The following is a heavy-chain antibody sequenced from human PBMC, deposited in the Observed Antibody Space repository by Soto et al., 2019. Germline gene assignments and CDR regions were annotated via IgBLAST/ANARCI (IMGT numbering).Heavy chain of an antibody. V-gene: IGHV3-48*01. CDR2: ISSSSSTI. CDR1: GFTFSSYS. Sequence: PGGSLRLSCAASGFTFSSYSMNWVRQAPGKGLEWVSYISSSSSTIYYADSVKGRFTISRDNAKNSLYLQMNSLRAEDTAVYYCARGRRRNSDPWGQGTLVTVSS. J-gene: IGHJ5*02. CDR3: ARGRRRNSDP.